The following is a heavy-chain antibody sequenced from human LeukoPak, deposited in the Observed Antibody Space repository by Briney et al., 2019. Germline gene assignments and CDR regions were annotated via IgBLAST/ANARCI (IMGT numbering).Heavy chain of an antibody. CDR2: MNPNSGNT. CDR3: ARGAYSSGWAYFDH. D-gene: IGHD6-19*01. V-gene: IGHV1-8*03. CDR1: GYTFTSYD. Sequence: ASVKVSCKASGYTFTSYDINWVRQATGQGLEWMGWMNPNSGNTGYAQKFQGRVTITRNTSISTAYMELSSLRSEDTAVYYCARGAYSSGWAYFDHWGQGTLVTVSS. J-gene: IGHJ4*02.